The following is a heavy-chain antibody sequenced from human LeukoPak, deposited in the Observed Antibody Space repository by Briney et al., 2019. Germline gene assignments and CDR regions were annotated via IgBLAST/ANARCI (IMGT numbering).Heavy chain of an antibody. J-gene: IGHJ4*02. V-gene: IGHV1-18*01. CDR1: GYTFTSYG. CDR2: ISGYNGNT. D-gene: IGHD6-19*01. Sequence: GASVKVSCKASGYTFTSYGISWVRQAPGQGLEWMGWISGYNGNTNYAQKFQGRVTTTTDTSTSTAYMELRSLRSDDTAVYYCARADIRAIASSGWYGFDYWGQGTLVTVSS. CDR3: ARADIRAIASSGWYGFDY.